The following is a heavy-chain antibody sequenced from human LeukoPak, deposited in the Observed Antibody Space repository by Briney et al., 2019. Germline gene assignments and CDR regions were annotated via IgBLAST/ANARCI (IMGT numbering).Heavy chain of an antibody. CDR3: ARRDGDYYYGD. D-gene: IGHD4-17*01. Sequence: ASVKVSCKASGHTFNSYYMHWVRQAPPQELQWMGIINPSGGSTSYAQKFQGRVTMTRDMSTSTVYRELSSLISEDTAVYYCARRDGDYYYGDWGQGTLVTVSS. CDR1: GHTFNSYY. J-gene: IGHJ4*02. V-gene: IGHV1-46*02. CDR2: INPSGGST.